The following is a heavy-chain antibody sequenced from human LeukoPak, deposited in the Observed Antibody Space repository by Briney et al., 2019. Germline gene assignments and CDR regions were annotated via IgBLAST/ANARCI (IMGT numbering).Heavy chain of an antibody. J-gene: IGHJ3*02. CDR2: IYGGGST. Sequence: PGGSLRLPCAASGFTVSKNYMTWVRQAPGKGLEWVSVIYGGGSTYYADSVKGRFTISRDNSKNTLFLQMNSLRAEDTAIYYCAGLPVVTAVTGAFHIWGQGTMVTVSS. V-gene: IGHV3-53*01. D-gene: IGHD2-21*02. CDR1: GFTVSKNY. CDR3: AGLPVVTAVTGAFHI.